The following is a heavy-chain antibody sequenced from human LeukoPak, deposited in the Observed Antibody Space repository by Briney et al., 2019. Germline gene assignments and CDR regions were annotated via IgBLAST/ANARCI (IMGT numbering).Heavy chain of an antibody. Sequence: GGSLRLSCAASGFTFSSYWMSWVRQAPGKGLEWVANIKQDGSEKYYVDSVKGRFTISRDNAKNSLYLQMNSLRAEDTAVYYCARTKDYDILTGYYTWGQGTLVTVSS. CDR2: IKQDGSEK. CDR1: GFTFSSYW. CDR3: ARTKDYDILTGYYT. D-gene: IGHD3-9*01. J-gene: IGHJ5*02. V-gene: IGHV3-7*03.